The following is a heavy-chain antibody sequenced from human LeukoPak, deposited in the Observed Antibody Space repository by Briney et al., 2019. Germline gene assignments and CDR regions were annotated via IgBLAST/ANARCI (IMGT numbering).Heavy chain of an antibody. CDR1: GYTFTSYG. CDR2: ISAYNGNT. J-gene: IGHJ4*02. V-gene: IGHV1-18*01. Sequence: ASVKVSCKASGYTFTSYGISWVRQAPGQGLEWMGWISAYNGNTNYAQKLQGRVTMTTDTSTSTAYRELRSLRSDDTAVYYCARAGPQLVSHFDYWGQGTLVTVSS. D-gene: IGHD6-6*01. CDR3: ARAGPQLVSHFDY.